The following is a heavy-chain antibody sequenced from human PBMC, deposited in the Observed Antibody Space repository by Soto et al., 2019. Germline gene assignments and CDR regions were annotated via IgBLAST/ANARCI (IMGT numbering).Heavy chain of an antibody. J-gene: IGHJ5*02. CDR1: GFTFNTYD. CDR2: ITTSSAYI. CDR3: VMSGTARLLRHSWFDT. Sequence: EVQLVESGGGLVKPVGSLRLSCAASGFTFNTYDMNWVRQAPGKGLEWVSSITTSSAYIYYADSLKGRITLSRDNAKTVLFLQMNSLRAEDTAVYYCVMSGTARLLRHSWFDTWGQGTLVTVFS. D-gene: IGHD2-21*01. V-gene: IGHV3-21*01.